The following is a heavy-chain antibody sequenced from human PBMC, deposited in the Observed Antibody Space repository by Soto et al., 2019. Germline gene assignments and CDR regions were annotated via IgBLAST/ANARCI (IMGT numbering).Heavy chain of an antibody. J-gene: IGHJ4*01. Sequence: SEPLSLTCAFYGVHSSGYYCIWIRQYPVKGLEWIGEINHSGNTNYHPSLKSRVTMLVDTSKNQFSLSLSSVTAADTAVYYCANLIVFHSSYYHDYWGHGTLVTVSS. CDR2: INHSGNT. D-gene: IGHD1-26*01. CDR3: ANLIVFHSSYYHDY. V-gene: IGHV4-34*01. CDR1: GVHSSGYY.